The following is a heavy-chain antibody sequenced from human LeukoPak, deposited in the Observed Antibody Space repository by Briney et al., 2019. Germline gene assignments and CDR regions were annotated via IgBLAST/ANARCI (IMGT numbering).Heavy chain of an antibody. J-gene: IGHJ4*02. CDR3: ARYGGSGWVIDN. CDR2: IYYTGAT. CDR1: GGSISTY. V-gene: IGHV4-59*08. Sequence: PSETLSLTCTVSGGSISTYWTWIRQPPGKGLEWIGYIYYTGATSYNPSLKSRVIISVDTSKKKFSLKLTSVTAADTAVYYCARYGGSGWVIDNWGQGTLVTVSS. D-gene: IGHD6-19*01.